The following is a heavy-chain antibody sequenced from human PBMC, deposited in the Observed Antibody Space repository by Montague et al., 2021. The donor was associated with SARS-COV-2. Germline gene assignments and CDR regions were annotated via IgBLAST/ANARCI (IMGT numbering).Heavy chain of an antibody. D-gene: IGHD2-15*01. Sequence: SGKVSFKASGYTFTSYGISWVRQAPGQGLEWMGWISAYNGNTNYAQKLQGRVTMTTDTSTSTAYMELRSLRSDDTAVYYCARARRPTYCSGGSCYSLGNWFDPWGQGTLVTVSS. CDR1: GYTFTSYG. CDR3: ARARRPTYCSGGSCYSLGNWFDP. J-gene: IGHJ5*02. V-gene: IGHV1-18*01. CDR2: ISAYNGNT.